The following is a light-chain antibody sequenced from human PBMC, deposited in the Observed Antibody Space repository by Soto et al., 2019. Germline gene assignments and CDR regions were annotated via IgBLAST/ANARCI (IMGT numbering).Light chain of an antibody. V-gene: IGKV1-39*01. J-gene: IGKJ1*01. CDR2: AAS. CDR1: QSISTY. Sequence: DIQMTQSPSSLSAFVGDRVTITCRAGQSISTYLNWYQQKPGKAPKLLVYAASSLQSGVPSRFSGSGSGTYFTLTISSLQPEDSATYYCQQSYSTPTFGQGTKVEI. CDR3: QQSYSTPT.